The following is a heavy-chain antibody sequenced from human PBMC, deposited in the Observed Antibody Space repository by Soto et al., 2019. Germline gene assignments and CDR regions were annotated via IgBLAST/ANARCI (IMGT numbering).Heavy chain of an antibody. J-gene: IGHJ4*02. CDR2: ILYDGSDE. CDR1: GFTFSSYG. CDR3: AKAGGGFGDFVHH. Sequence: GGSLRLSCAASGFTFSSYGMHWVRQAPGKGLEWVTGILYDGSDEYYADSVKGRFTISRENSKNTLYLQMNSLRTEDSAVYYCAKAGGGFGDFVHHWGQGTPVTVSS. D-gene: IGHD3-10*01. V-gene: IGHV3-30*18.